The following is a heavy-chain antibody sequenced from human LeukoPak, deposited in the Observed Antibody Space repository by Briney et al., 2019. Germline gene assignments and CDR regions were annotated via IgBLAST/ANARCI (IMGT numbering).Heavy chain of an antibody. CDR2: IWYDGSNK. Sequence: SGRSLRLSCAASGFTFSSYGMHWVRQAPGKGLEWVAVIWYDGSNKYYADSVKGRFTISRDNSKNTLYLQMNSLRAEDTALYYCARSAAAGEFDYWGQGTLVTVSS. D-gene: IGHD6-13*01. CDR1: GFTFSSYG. V-gene: IGHV3-33*01. CDR3: ARSAAAGEFDY. J-gene: IGHJ4*02.